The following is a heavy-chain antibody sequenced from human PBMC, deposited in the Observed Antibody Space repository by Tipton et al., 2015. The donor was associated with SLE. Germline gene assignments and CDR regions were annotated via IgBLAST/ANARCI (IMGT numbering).Heavy chain of an antibody. CDR3: ASDGVWNPI. CDR2: IFNSGST. Sequence: LRLSCTVSGGSISGGDYYWSWIRQPPGKGLEWIGHIFNSGSTYYNPSLKSRVTISVETSKSQFSLKLSSVTAADTAVYYCASDGVWNPIWGQGTMVTVSS. J-gene: IGHJ3*02. CDR1: GGSISGGDYY. V-gene: IGHV4-30-4*01. D-gene: IGHD1-1*01.